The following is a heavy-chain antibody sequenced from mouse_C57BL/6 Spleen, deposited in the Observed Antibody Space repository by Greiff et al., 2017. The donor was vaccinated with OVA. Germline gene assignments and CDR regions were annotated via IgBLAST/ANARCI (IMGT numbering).Heavy chain of an antibody. CDR2: INPSTGGT. D-gene: IGHD1-1*01. V-gene: IGHV1-42*01. CDR3: ARSSITTVVADWYFDV. J-gene: IGHJ1*03. Sequence: VQLKESGPELVKPGASVKISCKASGYSFTGYYMNWVKQSPEKSLEWIGEINPSTGGTTYNQKFKAKATLTVDNSSSTAYMQLKSLTSEDSAVYYCARSSITTVVADWYFDVWGTGTTVTVSS. CDR1: GYSFTGYY.